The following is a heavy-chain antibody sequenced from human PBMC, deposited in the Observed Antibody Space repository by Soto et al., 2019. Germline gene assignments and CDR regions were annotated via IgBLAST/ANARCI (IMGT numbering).Heavy chain of an antibody. Sequence: GESLKISCKGSGYSFTSYWIGWVRQMPGKGLEWMGIIYPGDSDTRYSPSFQGQVTISADKSISTAYLQWSSLKASDTAMYYCARHSLNYDFWSGYPRPSYYYYGMDVWGQGTTVTVSS. CDR3: ARHSLNYDFWSGYPRPSYYYYGMDV. V-gene: IGHV5-51*01. D-gene: IGHD3-3*01. J-gene: IGHJ6*02. CDR2: IYPGDSDT. CDR1: GYSFTSYW.